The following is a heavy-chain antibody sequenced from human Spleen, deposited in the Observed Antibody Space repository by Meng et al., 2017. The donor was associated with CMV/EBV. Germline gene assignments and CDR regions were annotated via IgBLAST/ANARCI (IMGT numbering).Heavy chain of an antibody. Sequence: SGGCYWNWIRQPPGKGLEWIRYIYSSGSTYYNPSLKSRVTISIDTSKNQFSLKLNSVTAADTAVYYCARLRTDIVVVPAAKGPFDPWGQGTLVTVSS. CDR3: ARLRTDIVVVPAAKGPFDP. V-gene: IGHV4-31*02. CDR1: SGGCY. CDR2: IYSSGST. D-gene: IGHD2-2*01. J-gene: IGHJ5*02.